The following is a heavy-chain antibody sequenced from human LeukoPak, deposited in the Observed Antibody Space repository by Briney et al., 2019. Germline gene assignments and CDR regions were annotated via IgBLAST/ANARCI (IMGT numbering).Heavy chain of an antibody. CDR3: ARVNIVGVSVIFDY. V-gene: IGHV4-61*02. J-gene: IGHJ4*02. CDR1: GGSISSSSYY. CDR2: IYTSGST. Sequence: SETLSLTCTVSGGSISSSSYYWSWIRQPAGKGLEWIGRIYTSGSTNYNPSLKSRVTMSVDTSKNQFSLKLSSVTAADTAVYYCARVNIVGVSVIFDYWGQGTLVTVSS. D-gene: IGHD1-26*01.